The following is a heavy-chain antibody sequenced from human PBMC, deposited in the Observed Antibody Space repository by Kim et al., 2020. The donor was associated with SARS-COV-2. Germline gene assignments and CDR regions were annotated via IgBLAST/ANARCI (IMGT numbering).Heavy chain of an antibody. D-gene: IGHD2-21*01. CDR2: TNSDGTST. CDR1: GFNFRGYW. Sequence: GGSLRLSCVASGFNFRGYWMHWVRQAPGKGLVWVARTNSDGTSTNYADSVKGRFTISRDSAKNTLYLQMNSLRAEDTAVYYCARDYCAGTPCPLDYWGQGTLVTVSS. CDR3: ARDYCAGTPCPLDY. V-gene: IGHV3-74*01. J-gene: IGHJ4*02.